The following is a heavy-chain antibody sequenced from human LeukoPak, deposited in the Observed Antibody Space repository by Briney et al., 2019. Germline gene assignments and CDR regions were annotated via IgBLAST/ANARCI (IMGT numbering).Heavy chain of an antibody. D-gene: IGHD4-17*01. V-gene: IGHV3-53*01. CDR2: IHSGGTT. Sequence: PGGSLRLSCAASGFTVSSYFMSWVRQAPGKGLEWVSVIHSGGTTYYADSVKGRFTISRDNSKNTLYLQMNSLKAEDAAVYYCARGGPSYGDYSSFDYRGQGTLVTVSS. J-gene: IGHJ4*02. CDR3: ARGGPSYGDYSSFDY. CDR1: GFTVSSYF.